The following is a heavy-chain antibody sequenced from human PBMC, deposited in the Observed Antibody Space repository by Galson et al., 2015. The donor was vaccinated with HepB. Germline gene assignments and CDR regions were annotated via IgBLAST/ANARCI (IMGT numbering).Heavy chain of an antibody. CDR1: GFTFSSYA. Sequence: SLRLSCAASGFTFSSYAMHWVRQAPGKGLEWVAVISYDGSNKYYADSVKGRFTISRDNSKNTLYLQMNSLRAEDTAVYYCARSGTTTITNFDYWGQGTLVTVSS. J-gene: IGHJ4*02. CDR2: ISYDGSNK. D-gene: IGHD1-14*01. CDR3: ARSGTTTITNFDY. V-gene: IGHV3-30-3*01.